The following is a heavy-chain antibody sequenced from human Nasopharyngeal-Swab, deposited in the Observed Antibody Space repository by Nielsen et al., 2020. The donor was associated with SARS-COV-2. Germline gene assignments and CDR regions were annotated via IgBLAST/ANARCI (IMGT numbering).Heavy chain of an antibody. V-gene: IGHV4-59*12. D-gene: IGHD3-3*01. CDR2: FYHSGNT. J-gene: IGHJ4*02. CDR1: GDSMTSYW. CDR3: ARRRFRSGFYYVDL. Sequence: SEPLSLTCTVSGDSMTSYWWTWIRQSPGKGLEWIGYFYHSGNTYYNPSLQSPVTISVDTSKNQFSLELTSVTAADTAVYYCARRRFRSGFYYVDLWGQGTLVTVSS.